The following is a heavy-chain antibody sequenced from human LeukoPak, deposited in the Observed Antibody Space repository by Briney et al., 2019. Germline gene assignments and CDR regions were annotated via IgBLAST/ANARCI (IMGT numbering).Heavy chain of an antibody. CDR2: IYYTGST. J-gene: IGHJ6*03. D-gene: IGHD4-17*01. Sequence: SETLSLTCTVSGDSNSSYYWSWIRQPPGKGLEWIGYIYYTGSTNFNPSLKSRVTMSVDASKNQFSLKLSSVTAADTAVYYCARCGDSVYYYMDVWGKGTTVTVSS. CDR1: GDSNSSYY. V-gene: IGHV4-59*08. CDR3: ARCGDSVYYYMDV.